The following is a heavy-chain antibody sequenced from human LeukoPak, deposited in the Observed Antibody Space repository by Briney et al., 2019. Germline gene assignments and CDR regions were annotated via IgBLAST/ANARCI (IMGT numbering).Heavy chain of an antibody. J-gene: IGHJ4*02. CDR1: GFTFSSDW. D-gene: IGHD1-26*01. V-gene: IGHV3-74*01. Sequence: GGSLRLSCAASGFTFSSDWMQWVRQAPGKGLVWVSRIRSDGSVTTYADFVKGRFTISRDNAKNTLYLQMNSLRAEDTAVYFCARDRSYSLDYWGQGTLVTVSS. CDR2: IRSDGSVT. CDR3: ARDRSYSLDY.